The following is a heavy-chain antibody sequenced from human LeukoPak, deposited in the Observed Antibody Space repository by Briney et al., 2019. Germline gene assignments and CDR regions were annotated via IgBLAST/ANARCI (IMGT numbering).Heavy chain of an antibody. J-gene: IGHJ4*02. CDR3: ARDYYGDSYFDN. CDR2: INWNGGST. Sequence: GGSLRLSCAASRFTFDDYAMNWVRQAPGKGLEWVSGINWNGGSTGYADSVKGRFTISRDNVKNSLYLEMDSLRAEDTALYYCARDYYGDSYFDNWGQGTLVTVSS. CDR1: RFTFDDYA. V-gene: IGHV3-20*04. D-gene: IGHD4-17*01.